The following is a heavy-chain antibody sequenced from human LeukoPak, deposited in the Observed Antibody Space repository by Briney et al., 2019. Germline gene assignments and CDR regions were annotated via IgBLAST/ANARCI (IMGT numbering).Heavy chain of an antibody. J-gene: IGHJ5*02. CDR3: ARAVVVVAANQNWFDP. V-gene: IGHV4-59*01. CDR1: GGSISSYY. Sequence: PSETLFLTCTVSGGSISSYYWSWIRQPPGKGLEWIGHIYYSGSTNYNPSLKSRVTISVDTSKNQFSLKLSSVTAADTAVYYCARAVVVVAANQNWFDPWGQGTLVTVSS. D-gene: IGHD2-15*01. CDR2: IYYSGST.